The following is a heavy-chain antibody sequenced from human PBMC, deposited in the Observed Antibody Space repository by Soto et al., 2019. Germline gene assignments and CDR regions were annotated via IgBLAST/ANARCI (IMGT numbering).Heavy chain of an antibody. CDR3: VREAPCSNGLCQFDY. D-gene: IGHD2-8*01. Sequence: PGGSLRLSCAASGFTFSPYEMSWVRQAPGKGLEWISYISSSGSTIHYADSVKGRFSISRDNAKKSLFLQMNSLRAEDTAVYYCVREAPCSNGLCQFDYWGRGTLVTVSS. V-gene: IGHV3-48*03. CDR2: ISSSGSTI. J-gene: IGHJ4*02. CDR1: GFTFSPYE.